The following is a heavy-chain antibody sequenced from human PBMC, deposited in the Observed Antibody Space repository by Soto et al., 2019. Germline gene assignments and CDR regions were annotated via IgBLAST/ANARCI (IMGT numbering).Heavy chain of an antibody. Sequence: GGSLRLSCAASGFTFSGSAMHWVRQASGKGLEWVGRIRSKANSYATAYAASVKGRFTISRDDSKNTAYLQMNSLKTEDTAVYYCTRHDSGYSYGYPTDYWGQGTLVTVSS. CDR2: IRSKANSYAT. V-gene: IGHV3-73*01. CDR3: TRHDSGYSYGYPTDY. CDR1: GFTFSGSA. D-gene: IGHD5-18*01. J-gene: IGHJ4*02.